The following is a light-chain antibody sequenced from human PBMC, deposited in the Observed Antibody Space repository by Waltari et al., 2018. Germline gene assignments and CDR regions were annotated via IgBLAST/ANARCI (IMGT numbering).Light chain of an antibody. Sequence: QSALTQPAPVTGSPGQSITISCTETNSDLRGFDFVYWYQHHPGKAPKLLIYEVNKRPSGVSTRFSGSRSGNTASLTISGLQPEDEADYYCSSYTSNTTPIFGGGTKLTVL. V-gene: IGLV2-14*01. J-gene: IGLJ2*01. CDR1: NSDLRGFDF. CDR2: EVN. CDR3: SSYTSNTTPI.